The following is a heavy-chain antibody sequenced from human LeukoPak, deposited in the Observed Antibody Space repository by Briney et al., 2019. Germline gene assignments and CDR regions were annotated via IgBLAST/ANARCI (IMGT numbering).Heavy chain of an antibody. CDR3: AQTMVRFYYYYMDV. CDR2: INHSGST. D-gene: IGHD3-10*01. Sequence: PSETLSLTCAVYGRSFSGYYWSWIRQPPGKGLEWIGEINHSGSTNYNPSLKSRVTISVDTSKNQFSLKLSSVTAADTAVYYCAQTMVRFYYYYMDVWGKGTTVTVSS. CDR1: GRSFSGYY. J-gene: IGHJ6*03. V-gene: IGHV4-34*01.